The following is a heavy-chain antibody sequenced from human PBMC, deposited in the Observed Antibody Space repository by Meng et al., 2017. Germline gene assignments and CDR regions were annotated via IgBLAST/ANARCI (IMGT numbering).Heavy chain of an antibody. CDR2: IYDNGNT. CDR1: GGSLSSTDYY. CDR3: ARGYRRLTWFDP. D-gene: IGHD5-12*01. V-gene: IGHV4-30-4*01. Sequence: QVQLQESGPGLVKPSQTLSLTCTVSGGSLSSTDYYWSWIRQPPGKGLEWIGYIYDNGNTYYSPSLRSRVTISVDRSKNQFSLKLNSVTAADTAVYYCARGYRRLTWFDPWGQGTLVTVSS. J-gene: IGHJ5*02.